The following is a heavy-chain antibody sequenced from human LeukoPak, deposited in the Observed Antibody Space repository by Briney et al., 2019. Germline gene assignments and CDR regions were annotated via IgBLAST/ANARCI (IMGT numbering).Heavy chain of an antibody. J-gene: IGHJ5*02. CDR3: ASVPRGPDFWSGYPGT. Sequence: ASVKVSCKASGYTFTSYAMHWVRQAPGQRLEWMGWISAYNGNLNYAQKLRGRVTMTTDASTSTAYMELRSLRSDDTAVYYCASVPRGPDFWSGYPGTWGQGTLVTVSS. CDR2: ISAYNGNL. V-gene: IGHV1-18*01. CDR1: GYTFTSYA. D-gene: IGHD3-3*01.